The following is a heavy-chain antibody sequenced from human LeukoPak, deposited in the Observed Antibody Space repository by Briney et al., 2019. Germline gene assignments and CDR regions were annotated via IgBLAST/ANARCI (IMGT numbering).Heavy chain of an antibody. D-gene: IGHD5-24*01. CDR2: TNSDGSSR. Sequence: GGSLRLSCAVSGFTFNGHWMFWVRQAPGKGVEWVSSTNSDGSSRGYTDSVKGRFTVSRDNAKNTLYLQMNSLRGEDTAVYYCARARWYSCGYWGQGTLVTVSS. V-gene: IGHV3-74*01. J-gene: IGHJ4*02. CDR1: GFTFNGHW. CDR3: ARARWYSCGY.